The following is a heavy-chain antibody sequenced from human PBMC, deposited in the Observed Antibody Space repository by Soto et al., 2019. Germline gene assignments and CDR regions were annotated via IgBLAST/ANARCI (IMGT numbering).Heavy chain of an antibody. V-gene: IGHV4-31*03. CDR2: IYYSGST. D-gene: IGHD3-9*01. J-gene: IGHJ5*02. CDR1: GGSISSGGYY. Sequence: QVQLQESGPGLVKPSQTLSLTCTVSGGSISSGGYYWSWIRQHPGKGLEWIGYIYYSGSTYYNPSLKSRVTITVDTSKNQFSLKLRSVTAADTAVYYCASESPLRYFDWSGWFDPWGQGTLVTVSS. CDR3: ASESPLRYFDWSGWFDP.